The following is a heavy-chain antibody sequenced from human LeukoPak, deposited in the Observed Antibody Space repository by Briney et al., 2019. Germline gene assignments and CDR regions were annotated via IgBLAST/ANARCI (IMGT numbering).Heavy chain of an antibody. CDR2: ISGSGGST. Sequence: QSGGSLRLSCAASGFTFSSYGMSWVRQAPGKWLEWVSAISGSGGSTYYADSVKGRFTISRDNSKNTLYLQMNSLRAEDTAVYYCAKDREGRIAVGYWGQGTLVTVSS. CDR1: GFTFSSYG. J-gene: IGHJ4*02. D-gene: IGHD6-19*01. CDR3: AKDREGRIAVGY. V-gene: IGHV3-23*01.